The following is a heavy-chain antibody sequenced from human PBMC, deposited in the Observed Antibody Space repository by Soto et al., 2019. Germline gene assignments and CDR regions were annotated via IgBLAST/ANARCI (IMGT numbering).Heavy chain of an antibody. V-gene: IGHV1-18*01. Sequence: QVQLVQSGAEVKKPGASVKVSCKAPGYTFTSYGISWVRQAPGQGLEWMGWISAYNGNTNYAQKLQGRVTITTDTATCTAYMELRSVSSDDTSVDYCARDSPPLDYWGQGTLVTVSS. CDR3: ARDSPPLDY. CDR2: ISAYNGNT. CDR1: GYTFTSYG. J-gene: IGHJ4*02.